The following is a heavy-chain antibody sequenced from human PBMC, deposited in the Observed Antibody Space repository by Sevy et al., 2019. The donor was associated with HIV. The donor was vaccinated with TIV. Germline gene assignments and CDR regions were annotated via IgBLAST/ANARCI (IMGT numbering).Heavy chain of an antibody. J-gene: IGHJ6*02. CDR1: GYTFTGYY. CDR3: ARDREKWLANYYYGMDV. D-gene: IGHD6-19*01. Sequence: ASVKVSCKASGYTFTGYYMHWVRQAPGQGLEWMGRINPNSGGTNYAQKFQGRVTMTRDTSISTAYMELSRLRSNDTAVYYWARDREKWLANYYYGMDVWGQGTTVTVSS. V-gene: IGHV1-2*06. CDR2: INPNSGGT.